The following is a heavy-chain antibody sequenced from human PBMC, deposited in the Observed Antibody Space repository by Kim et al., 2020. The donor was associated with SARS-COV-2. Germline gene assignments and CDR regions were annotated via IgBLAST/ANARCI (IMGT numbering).Heavy chain of an antibody. CDR2: ISYDGSNK. D-gene: IGHD2-15*01. J-gene: IGHJ4*02. V-gene: IGHV3-30*18. CDR3: AKDFNGGTCFDY. CDR1: GFTFSSYG. Sequence: GGSLRLSCAASGFTFSSYGMHWVRQAPGKGLEWVAVISYDGSNKYYADSVKGRFTISRDNSKNTLYLQMNSLIAEDTAVYYCAKDFNGGTCFDYWGQGTL.